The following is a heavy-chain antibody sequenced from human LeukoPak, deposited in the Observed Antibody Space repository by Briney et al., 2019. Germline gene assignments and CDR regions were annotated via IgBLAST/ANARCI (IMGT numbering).Heavy chain of an antibody. CDR3: ASGSYYFDY. CDR2: ISYSGST. V-gene: IGHV4-59*01. CDR1: GGSISSYY. J-gene: IGHJ4*02. Sequence: SETLSLTCTVSGGSISSYYWSWIRQPPGKGLEWIGYISYSGSTKYNPSLKSRVTISVDTSKNQFSLKLSSVTAADTAVYYCASGSYYFDYWGQGTLVTVSS. D-gene: IGHD1-26*01.